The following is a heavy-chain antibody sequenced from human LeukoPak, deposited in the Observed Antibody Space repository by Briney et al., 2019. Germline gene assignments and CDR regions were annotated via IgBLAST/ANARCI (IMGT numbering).Heavy chain of an antibody. V-gene: IGHV3-20*01. J-gene: IGHJ2*01. Sequence: GGSLRLSCAASGFTFSSYGMHWVRQAPGKGLEWVSGINWNGGSTGYADSVKGRFTISRDNAKNTLYLQMNSLRAEDTALYHCATTPTTRYGWYFDLWGRGTLVTVSS. CDR1: GFTFSSYG. CDR2: INWNGGST. D-gene: IGHD1-26*01. CDR3: ATTPTTRYGWYFDL.